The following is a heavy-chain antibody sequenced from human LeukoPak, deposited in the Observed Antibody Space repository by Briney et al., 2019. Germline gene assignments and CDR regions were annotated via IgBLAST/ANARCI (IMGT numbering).Heavy chain of an antibody. J-gene: IGHJ5*02. Sequence: SGPTLVKPTQTLTLTCTFSGFSLTTSGVGEGWIRQPPGKALEWLALIYWNDEKRYSPSLKSRLTITKDTSKNQVVLTLTNMDPVDTATYYCAHSKDGAQYSSGLTYNWFDPWGQGTLVTVSS. CDR1: GFSLTTSGVG. CDR2: IYWNDEK. D-gene: IGHD6-19*01. CDR3: AHSKDGAQYSSGLTYNWFDP. V-gene: IGHV2-5*01.